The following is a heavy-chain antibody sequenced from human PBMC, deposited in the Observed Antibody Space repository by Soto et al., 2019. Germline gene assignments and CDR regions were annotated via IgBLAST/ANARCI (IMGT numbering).Heavy chain of an antibody. CDR1: GFTVSSNY. D-gene: IGHD2-8*02. V-gene: IGHV3-53*01. J-gene: IGHJ4*02. Sequence: EVQLVESGGGLMQPGGSLRLSCAASGFTVSSNYMSWVRQAPGKGLEWVSVIYSGGSTYYADSVKGRFTISRDNSKNTLYLQMNSLRAEDTAVYYCARNYFDTGGGFDYWGQGTLGTVSS. CDR2: IYSGGST. CDR3: ARNYFDTGGGFDY.